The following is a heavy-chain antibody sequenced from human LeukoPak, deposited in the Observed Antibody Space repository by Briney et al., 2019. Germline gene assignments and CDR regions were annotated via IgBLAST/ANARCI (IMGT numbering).Heavy chain of an antibody. V-gene: IGHV3-23*01. J-gene: IGHJ4*02. CDR2: ISGSGGST. CDR3: AKGQTGFGELFFDY. Sequence: PGGSLRLSCAASGFTFSSYWMSWVRQAPGKGLEWVSAISGSGGSTYYADSVKGRFTISRDNSKNTLYLQMNSLRAEDTAVYYCAKGQTGFGELFFDYWGQGTLVTVSS. CDR1: GFTFSSYW. D-gene: IGHD3-10*01.